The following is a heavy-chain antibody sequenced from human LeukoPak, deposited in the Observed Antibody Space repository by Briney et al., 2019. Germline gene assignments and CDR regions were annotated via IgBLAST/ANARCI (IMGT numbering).Heavy chain of an antibody. CDR3: ARNWFDP. Sequence: GGSLRLSCAASGFTVSSDYMSWVRQAPGKGPEWVSVIYSGGSTYYADSVKGRFTISRDKSKNTVYLQMNSLRFEDTAMYYCARNWFDPWGQGTLVTVPS. J-gene: IGHJ5*02. V-gene: IGHV3-53*05. CDR1: GFTVSSDY. CDR2: IYSGGST.